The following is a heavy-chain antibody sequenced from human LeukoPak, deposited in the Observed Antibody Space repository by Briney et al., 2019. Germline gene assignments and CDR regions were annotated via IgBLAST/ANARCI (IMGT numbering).Heavy chain of an antibody. Sequence: GALVKVSCKASGYTFTGYYMHWVRQAPGQGLEWMGWINPNSGGTNYAQKFQGRVTMTRDTSISTAYMELSRLRSDDPAVYYCARGGGGGNYVLGYMDVWGKGTTVTVSS. J-gene: IGHJ6*03. CDR1: GYTFTGYY. CDR3: ARGGGGGNYVLGYMDV. CDR2: INPNSGGT. D-gene: IGHD4-23*01. V-gene: IGHV1-2*02.